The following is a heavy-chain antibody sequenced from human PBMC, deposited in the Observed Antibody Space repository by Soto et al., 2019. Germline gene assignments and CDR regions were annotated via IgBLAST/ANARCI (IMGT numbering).Heavy chain of an antibody. Sequence: PGGSQHLPCKASEFTCSNFVRTWVRQAPGRGLEWVATIKHDGSEKYYLDSVKGRFTISRDNTINLLYLQMNSLRAEDTAVYFCVTGYHSDYWGQGTLVTVSS. D-gene: IGHD5-18*01. CDR2: IKHDGSEK. CDR3: VTGYHSDY. CDR1: EFTCSNFV. V-gene: IGHV3-7*03. J-gene: IGHJ4*02.